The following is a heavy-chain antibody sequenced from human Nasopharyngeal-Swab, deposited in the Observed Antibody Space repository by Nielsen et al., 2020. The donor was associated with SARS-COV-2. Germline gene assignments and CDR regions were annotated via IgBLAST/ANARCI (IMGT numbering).Heavy chain of an antibody. J-gene: IGHJ4*02. CDR1: GVTFSTLW. Sequence: GESLKISCTASGVTFSTLWLSWVRQAPGKGLEWVAGTNPDGNENYYVDSMGGRFTTSRDNAKNSLYLQMHSLRAEDTAVYYCVRLGHYTFDSWGQGSLVTVSS. V-gene: IGHV3-7*04. D-gene: IGHD4-11*01. CDR3: VRLGHYTFDS. CDR2: TNPDGNEN.